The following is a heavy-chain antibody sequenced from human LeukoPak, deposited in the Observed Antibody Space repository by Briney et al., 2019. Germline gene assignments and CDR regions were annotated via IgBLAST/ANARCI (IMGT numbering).Heavy chain of an antibody. D-gene: IGHD3-9*01. CDR1: GYTFTSYY. J-gene: IGHJ4*02. CDR2: INPSGGST. CDR3: ARDSDVWKGHYDILTGYYAH. V-gene: IGHV1-46*01. Sequence: GASVKVSCKASGYTFTSYYMHWVRQAPGQGLEWMGIINPSGGSTSYAQKFQGRVTMTRDTSTSTVYMELSSLRSEDTAVYYCARDSDVWKGHYDILTGYYAHWGQGTLVTVSS.